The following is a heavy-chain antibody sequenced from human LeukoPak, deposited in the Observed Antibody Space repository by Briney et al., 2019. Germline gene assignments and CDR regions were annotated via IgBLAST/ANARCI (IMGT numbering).Heavy chain of an antibody. Sequence: ASVKFSCKASGYTFTSYGISWVRQAPGQGLEWMGWISAYNGNTNYAQKLQGRVTMTTDTSMSTAYMELRSLRSDDTAVYYCARTEDIAVAGTGIMVYWGQGTLVTVSS. V-gene: IGHV1-18*01. CDR1: GYTFTSYG. CDR2: ISAYNGNT. CDR3: ARTEDIAVAGTGIMVY. J-gene: IGHJ4*02. D-gene: IGHD6-19*01.